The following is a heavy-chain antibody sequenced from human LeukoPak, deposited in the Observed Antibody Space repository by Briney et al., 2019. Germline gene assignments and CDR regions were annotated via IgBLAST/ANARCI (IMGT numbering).Heavy chain of an antibody. D-gene: IGHD1-26*01. J-gene: IGHJ4*02. CDR2: ISGSGGST. CDR1: GFTFSSYA. CDR3: AKRGPGSYYSLDY. V-gene: IGHV3-23*01. Sequence: PGGSLRLSCAASGFTFSSYAMNWVRQAPGKGLEGVSAISGSGGSTYYADSVKGRFTISRDNSKNTLYLQMNSLRAEDTAVYYCAKRGPGSYYSLDYWGQGTLVTVSS.